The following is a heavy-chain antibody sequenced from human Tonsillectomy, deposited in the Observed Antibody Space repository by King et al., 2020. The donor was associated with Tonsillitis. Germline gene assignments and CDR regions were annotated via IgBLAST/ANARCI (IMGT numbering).Heavy chain of an antibody. V-gene: IGHV3-23*04. J-gene: IGHJ4*02. Sequence: VQLVESGGGLVQPGGSLRLSCAASGFTFSSYAMSWVRQAPGKGLQWVSTISGSSGSTYYADSVKGRFTISRDNSKNTLYLQMNSLRAEDTAIYFCAKVKRAYYDFWAFDYWGQGTLVTVSS. CDR1: GFTFSSYA. D-gene: IGHD3-3*01. CDR3: AKVKRAYYDFWAFDY. CDR2: ISGSSGST.